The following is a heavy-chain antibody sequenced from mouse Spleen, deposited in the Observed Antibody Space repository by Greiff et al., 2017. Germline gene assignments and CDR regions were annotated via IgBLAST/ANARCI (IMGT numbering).Heavy chain of an antibody. J-gene: IGHJ1*01. Sequence: VQLVESGAELARPGASVKLSCKASGYTFTSYGISWVKQRTGQGLEWIGEIYPRSGNTYYNEKFKGKATLTADKSSSTAYMELRSLTSEDSAVYFCARSRDDYDEGYWYFDVWGAGTTVTVSS. CDR3: ARSRDDYDEGYWYFDV. CDR2: IYPRSGNT. V-gene: IGHV1-81*01. CDR1: GYTFTSYG. D-gene: IGHD2-4*01.